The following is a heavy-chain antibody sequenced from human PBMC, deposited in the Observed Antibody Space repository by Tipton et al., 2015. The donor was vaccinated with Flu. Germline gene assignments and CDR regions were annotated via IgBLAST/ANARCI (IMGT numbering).Heavy chain of an antibody. D-gene: IGHD6-19*01. CDR2: IRHDGSDK. CDR1: GFMFSGYG. J-gene: IGHJ4*02. Sequence: SLRLSCAASGFMFSGYGMHWVRQAPGKGLEWVAFIRHDGSDKYYTESVKGRFTISRDDSKNALYLLMSSLRPEDTAVYYCAKDGWDTSGWYPSDYWGQGTLVTVSA. V-gene: IGHV3-30*02. CDR3: AKDGWDTSGWYPSDY.